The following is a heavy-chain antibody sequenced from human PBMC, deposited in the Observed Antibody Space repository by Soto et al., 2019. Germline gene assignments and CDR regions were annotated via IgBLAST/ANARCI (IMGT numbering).Heavy chain of an antibody. D-gene: IGHD2-21*02. CDR1: GGSISSYY. CDR3: PRRSAGDGYYYYYGMDV. V-gene: IGHV4-59*01. Sequence: PSETLSLTXTVSGGSISSYYWSWIRQPPGKGLEWIGYIYYSGSTNYNPSLKSRGTISVDTSKNQFSLKLSSVTAADTAVYYCPRRSAGDGYYYYYGMDVWGQGTTVTVSS. CDR2: IYYSGST. J-gene: IGHJ6*02.